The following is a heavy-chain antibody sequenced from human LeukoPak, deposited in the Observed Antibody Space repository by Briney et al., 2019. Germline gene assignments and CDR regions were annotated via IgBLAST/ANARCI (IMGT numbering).Heavy chain of an antibody. D-gene: IGHD3-10*01. CDR2: IYYSGST. CDR1: GGSISSYY. V-gene: IGHV4-59*01. CDR3: ARDVYMGSNWFDP. Sequence: SETLSLTCTVSGGSISSYYWSWIRQPPGKGLEWIGYIYYSGSTNYNPSLKSRVTISVDTSKNQFSLKLSSVTAADTAVYYCARDVYMGSNWFDPWGQGTLVTVSS. J-gene: IGHJ5*02.